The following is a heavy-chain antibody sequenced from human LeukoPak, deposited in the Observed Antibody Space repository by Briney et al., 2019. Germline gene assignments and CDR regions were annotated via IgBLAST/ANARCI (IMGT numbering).Heavy chain of an antibody. Sequence: PGGSLRLSCAASGFTFSSYGMDWVRQAPGKGLEWVAVISYDGSNKYYADSVKGRFTISRDNSKNTLYLQMNSLRAEDTAVYYCAKDQRGYYGSGSYPVGWGQGTLVTVSS. CDR1: GFTFSSYG. V-gene: IGHV3-30*18. J-gene: IGHJ4*02. D-gene: IGHD3-10*01. CDR2: ISYDGSNK. CDR3: AKDQRGYYGSGSYPVG.